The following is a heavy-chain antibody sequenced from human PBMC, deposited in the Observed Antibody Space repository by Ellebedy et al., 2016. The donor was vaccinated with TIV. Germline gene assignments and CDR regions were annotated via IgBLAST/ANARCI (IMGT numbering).Heavy chain of an antibody. CDR1: GGSFSGYY. CDR2: INHSGRT. Sequence: MPSETLSLTCAAYGGSFSGYYWSWIRQPPGKGLEWIGEINHSGRTNYNPSLKSRVTVSVDTSKNQSSLKLSSVTAADTAVYYCARCPGDTAMVTCYFDNWGQGTLVTVSS. J-gene: IGHJ4*02. V-gene: IGHV4-34*01. D-gene: IGHD5-18*01. CDR3: ARCPGDTAMVTCYFDN.